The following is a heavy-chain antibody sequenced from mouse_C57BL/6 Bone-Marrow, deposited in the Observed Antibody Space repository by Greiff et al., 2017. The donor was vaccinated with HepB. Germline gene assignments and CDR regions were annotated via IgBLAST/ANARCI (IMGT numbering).Heavy chain of an antibody. D-gene: IGHD2-1*01. CDR2: IYPGSGST. CDR3: ARPPYGNYALDY. CDR1: GYTFTSYW. Sequence: QVQLQQPGAELVKPGASVKMSCKASGYTFTSYWITWVKQRPGQGLEWIGDIYPGSGSTNYNEKFKSKATLTVDTSSSTAYMQLSSMTSEDSAVYYCARPPYGNYALDYWCQGTTLTVSS. V-gene: IGHV1-55*01. J-gene: IGHJ2*01.